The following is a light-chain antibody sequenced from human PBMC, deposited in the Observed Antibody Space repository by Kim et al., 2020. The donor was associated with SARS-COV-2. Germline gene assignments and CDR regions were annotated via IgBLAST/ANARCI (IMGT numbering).Light chain of an antibody. Sequence: DVVMTQSPLSLPVTLGQPASISCRSSQSLVHSNGNIYLSWFQQRPGQSPRRLIYRASNRDSGVPDRFSGSGSGTDFTLKISRVEAEDVGVYYCLQGTNWPPITFGQGTRLEIK. CDR3: LQGTNWPPIT. V-gene: IGKV2-30*02. CDR1: QSLVHSNGNIY. CDR2: RAS. J-gene: IGKJ5*01.